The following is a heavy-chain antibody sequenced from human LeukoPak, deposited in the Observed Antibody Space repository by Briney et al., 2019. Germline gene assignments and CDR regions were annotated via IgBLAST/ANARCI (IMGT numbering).Heavy chain of an antibody. CDR2: IIPIFGTA. Sequence: ASVKVSCKASGYTFTSYGISWVRQAPGQGLEWMGGIIPIFGTANYAQKFQGRVTITADESTSTAYMELSSLRSEDTAVYYCASSIVVSFDYWGQGTLVTVSS. V-gene: IGHV1-69*13. D-gene: IGHD2-15*01. J-gene: IGHJ4*02. CDR1: GYTFTSYG. CDR3: ASSIVVSFDY.